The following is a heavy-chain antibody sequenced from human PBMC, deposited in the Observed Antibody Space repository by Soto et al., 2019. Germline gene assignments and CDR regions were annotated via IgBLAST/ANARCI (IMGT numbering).Heavy chain of an antibody. CDR1: GFTFSSYS. CDR3: ARDAVTRDYYYMDV. J-gene: IGHJ6*03. V-gene: IGHV3-48*01. D-gene: IGHD4-17*01. Sequence: GGSLRLSCAASGFTFSSYSMNWVRQAPGKGLEWVSYISSSSSTIYYADSVKGRFTISRDNAKNSLYLQMNSLTAEDTAVYYCARDAVTRDYYYMDVWGKGTTVTVSS. CDR2: ISSSSSTI.